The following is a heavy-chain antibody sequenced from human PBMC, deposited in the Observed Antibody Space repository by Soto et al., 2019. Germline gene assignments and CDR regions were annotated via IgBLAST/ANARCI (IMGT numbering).Heavy chain of an antibody. CDR3: ARGVYSSSWYGYYYYGMDV. D-gene: IGHD6-13*01. J-gene: IGHJ6*02. CDR2: IKQDGSEK. CDR1: GFTFSSNW. Sequence: GGSLRLSCAASGFTFSSNWMSWVRQAPGKGLEWVANIKQDGSEKYYVDSVKGRFTISRDNAKNSLYLQMNSLRAEDTAVYYCARGVYSSSWYGYYYYGMDVWGQGT. V-gene: IGHV3-7*01.